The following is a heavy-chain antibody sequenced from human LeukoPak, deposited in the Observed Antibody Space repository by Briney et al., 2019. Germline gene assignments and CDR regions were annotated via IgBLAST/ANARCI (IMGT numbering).Heavy chain of an antibody. V-gene: IGHV3-74*01. CDR2: INSDGSST. J-gene: IGHJ3*01. Sequence: GGSLRLSCAASGFTFSSYWMHWVRQAPGKGLVWVSRINSDGSSTSYADSVKGRFTISRDNARNTLFLQMNSLRTEDAAVYYCATYVDTVRYDAFDVWGQGTMVTVSS. D-gene: IGHD5-18*01. CDR3: ATYVDTVRYDAFDV. CDR1: GFTFSSYW.